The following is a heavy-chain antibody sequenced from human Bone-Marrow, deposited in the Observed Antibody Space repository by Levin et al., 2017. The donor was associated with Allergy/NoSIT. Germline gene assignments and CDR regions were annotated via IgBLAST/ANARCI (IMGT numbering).Heavy chain of an antibody. CDR3: ARDRQTFNSVWDPFEI. Sequence: GESLKISCAASGFTLTNFAMTWVRQAPGKGLEWVSSIGDVTETYYADSVKGRFTISRDNSKNTLDLQMNSLSAEDTAVYYCARDRQTFNSVWDPFEIWGQGTMVTVS. CDR1: GFTLTNFA. J-gene: IGHJ3*02. V-gene: IGHV3-53*01. D-gene: IGHD2-21*01. CDR2: IGDVTET.